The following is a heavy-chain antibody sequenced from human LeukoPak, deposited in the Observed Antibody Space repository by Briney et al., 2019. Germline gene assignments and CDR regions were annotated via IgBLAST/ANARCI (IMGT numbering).Heavy chain of an antibody. CDR2: ITDSGGSM. V-gene: IGHV3-11*04. CDR1: GFTFSDYY. Sequence: GGSLRLSCAASGFTFSDYYMAWIRQAPGKGLEWVSYITDSGGSMYYTDSVKGRFTISRDNAKNSLYLQMNNLRDEDTAVYYCARDVPLLGIDYWGQGTLVTVSS. J-gene: IGHJ4*02. D-gene: IGHD7-27*01. CDR3: ARDVPLLGIDY.